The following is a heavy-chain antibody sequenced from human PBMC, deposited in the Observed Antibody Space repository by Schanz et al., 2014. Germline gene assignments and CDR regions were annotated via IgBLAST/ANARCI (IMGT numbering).Heavy chain of an antibody. CDR2: INSVGSNT. CDR1: GFTFSSHW. D-gene: IGHD1-1*01. V-gene: IGHV3-74*02. CDR3: AKIERNED. J-gene: IGHJ4*02. Sequence: MQLVESGGGLVQPGGSLRLSCAASGFTFSSHWMHWVRQDPGKGLVWVARINSVGSNTDYADSVTGRFTISRDNAKNTLYLQMNTLRAEDTAVYFCAKIERNEDWGQGTLVTVSS.